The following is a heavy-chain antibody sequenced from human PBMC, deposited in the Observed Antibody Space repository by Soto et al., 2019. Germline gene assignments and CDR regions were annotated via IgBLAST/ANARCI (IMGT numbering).Heavy chain of an antibody. V-gene: IGHV3-11*01. Sequence: VHLVASGGGLVKPGGSLRLSCVASGITLSDNSMTWIRQAPGKGLEWLSYISNRDYTTYYADSVKGRFTISRDNANNSLYLQLNGLRVEDTAVYYCASRKWCLDYWGQGILVTVSS. CDR2: ISNRDYTT. J-gene: IGHJ4*02. D-gene: IGHD2-8*01. CDR1: GITLSDNS. CDR3: ASRKWCLDY.